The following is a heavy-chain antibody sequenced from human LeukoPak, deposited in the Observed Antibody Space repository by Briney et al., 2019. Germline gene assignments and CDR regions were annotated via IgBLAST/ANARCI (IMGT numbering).Heavy chain of an antibody. Sequence: ASVKVSCKASGYTFTGYYMHWVRQTPGQGLEWMGWINPNSGGANYAQKFQGRVTMTRDTSISTAYMELSRLRSDDTAVYYCARVTGYMIEDYFDYWGQGTLVTVSS. CDR2: INPNSGGA. J-gene: IGHJ4*02. CDR1: GYTFTGYY. D-gene: IGHD3-22*01. V-gene: IGHV1-2*02. CDR3: ARVTGYMIEDYFDY.